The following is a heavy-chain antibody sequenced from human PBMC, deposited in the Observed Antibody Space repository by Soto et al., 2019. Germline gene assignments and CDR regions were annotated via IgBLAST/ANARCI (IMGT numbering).Heavy chain of an antibody. J-gene: IGHJ4*02. D-gene: IGHD3-22*01. CDR2: INPNSGGT. Sequence: SVKVSCKASGYTFTGYYMHWVRQAPGRGLEWMGWINPNSGGTNYAQKFQGRVTMTRDTSISTAYMELSRLRSDDTAVYYCARGIYYYDSSGYLGYWGQGTLVTVSS. V-gene: IGHV1-2*02. CDR3: ARGIYYYDSSGYLGY. CDR1: GYTFTGYY.